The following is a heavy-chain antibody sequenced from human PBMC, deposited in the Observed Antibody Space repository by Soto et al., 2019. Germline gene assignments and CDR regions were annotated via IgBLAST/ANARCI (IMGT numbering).Heavy chain of an antibody. CDR1: GGSISSGDYY. CDR2: IYYSGST. V-gene: IGHV4-30-4*01. J-gene: IGHJ4*02. CDR3: ARSVAAAGPFDY. Sequence: SETLSLTCTVSGGSISSGDYYWSWIRQPPGKGLEWIGYIYYSGSTYYNPSLKSRVTISVDTSKNQFSLRLSSVTAADTAVYYGARSVAAAGPFDYWGQGTLVTVSS. D-gene: IGHD6-13*01.